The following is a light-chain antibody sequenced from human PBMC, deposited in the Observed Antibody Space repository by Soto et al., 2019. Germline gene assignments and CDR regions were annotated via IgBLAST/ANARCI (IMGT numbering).Light chain of an antibody. V-gene: IGKV3-15*01. CDR1: QSIRTN. Sequence: EIELTQSPATLSVSAGGTVTLSCRASQSIRTNVAWYQQIPGQAPRLLVYGAYTRATGVPARFSGSGSGIEFTRTVGSLQSEDSAFYYCQQYFNWALAWTFGGGNKVEIK. CDR2: GAY. CDR3: QQYFNWALAWT. J-gene: IGKJ4*01.